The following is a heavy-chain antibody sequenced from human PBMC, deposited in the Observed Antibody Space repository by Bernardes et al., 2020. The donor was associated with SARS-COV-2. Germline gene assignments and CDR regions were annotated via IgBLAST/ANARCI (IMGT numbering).Heavy chain of an antibody. D-gene: IGHD3-3*01. Sequence: GSLRLSCAASGFTFSDYYMSWIRQAPGKGLEWVSYISSSSYTNYADSVKGRFTISRDNAKNSLYLQMNSLRAEDTAVYYCARSSPPAITIFGVAPWNWGQGTLVTVSS. J-gene: IGHJ4*02. CDR3: ARSSPPAITIFGVAPWN. CDR2: ISSSSYT. CDR1: GFTFSDYY. V-gene: IGHV3-11*06.